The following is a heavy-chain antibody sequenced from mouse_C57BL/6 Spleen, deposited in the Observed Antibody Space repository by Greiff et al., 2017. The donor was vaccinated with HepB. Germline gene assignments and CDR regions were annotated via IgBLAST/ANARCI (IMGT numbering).Heavy chain of an antibody. J-gene: IGHJ4*01. Sequence: DVKLQESGPELVKPGASVKISCKASGYSFTGYYMHWVKQSHGNILDWIGYIYPYNGVSSYNQKFKGKATLTVDKSSSTAYMELRSLTSEDSAVYYCARDPPMTTVVAPYAMDYWGQGTSVTVSS. CDR1: GYSFTGYY. V-gene: IGHV1-31*01. CDR2: IYPYNGVS. CDR3: ARDPPMTTVVAPYAMDY. D-gene: IGHD1-1*01.